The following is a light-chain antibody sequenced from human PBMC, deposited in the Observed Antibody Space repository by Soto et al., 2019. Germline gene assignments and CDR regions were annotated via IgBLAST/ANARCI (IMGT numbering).Light chain of an antibody. V-gene: IGLV1-40*01. Sequence: QSVLTQPPSVSGAPGQRVTISCTGSSSNIGAGYDVHWYQQLPGTAPKLLIYGNSNRPSGVPDRFSGSKSGTSASLAITGLQAEEEADYYCQSYDSSLSALFGGGTK. CDR2: GNS. CDR1: SSNIGAGYD. J-gene: IGLJ2*01. CDR3: QSYDSSLSAL.